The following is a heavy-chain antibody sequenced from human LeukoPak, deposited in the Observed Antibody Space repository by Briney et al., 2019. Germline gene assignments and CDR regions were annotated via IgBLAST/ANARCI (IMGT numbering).Heavy chain of an antibody. J-gene: IGHJ4*02. Sequence: GGSLRLSCAASGFTFSSYSMDWVRQAPGKGLEWVSYIDSSSSTIYYADSVKGRFTISRDNAKNSLYLQMNSLRAEDMALYYCATLTGEDYWGQGTLVTVSS. V-gene: IGHV3-48*04. CDR2: IDSSSSTI. CDR3: ATLTGEDY. CDR1: GFTFSSYS. D-gene: IGHD7-27*01.